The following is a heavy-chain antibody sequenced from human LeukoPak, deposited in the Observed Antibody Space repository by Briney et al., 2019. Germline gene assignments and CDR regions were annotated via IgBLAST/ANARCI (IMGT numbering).Heavy chain of an antibody. D-gene: IGHD2-2*01. CDR3: ARDCSSTSCGYYYYYYGMDV. V-gene: IGHV3-30*03. J-gene: IGHJ6*02. CDR1: GFTFRSNG. Sequence: GRSLRLSCAASGFTFRSNGMHWVRQAPGKGLEWVAVISYDGSNKYYADSVKGRFTISRDNSNHTLYLQMNSLRAEDTAVYYCARDCSSTSCGYYYYYYGMDVWGQGTTVTVSS. CDR2: ISYDGSNK.